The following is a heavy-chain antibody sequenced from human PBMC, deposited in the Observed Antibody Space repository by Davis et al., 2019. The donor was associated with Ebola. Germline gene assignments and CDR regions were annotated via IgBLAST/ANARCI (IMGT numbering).Heavy chain of an antibody. D-gene: IGHD2-15*01. CDR1: GGSFSGYY. Sequence: MPSETLSLTCAVYGGSFSGYYWSWIRQPPGKGLEWIGEINHSGSTNYNPSLKSRVTMSVDTSKNQFSLKLSSVTAADTATYYCARIPGYCSGGSCYSGAFDIWGQGTMVTVSS. CDR2: INHSGST. J-gene: IGHJ3*02. CDR3: ARIPGYCSGGSCYSGAFDI. V-gene: IGHV4-34*01.